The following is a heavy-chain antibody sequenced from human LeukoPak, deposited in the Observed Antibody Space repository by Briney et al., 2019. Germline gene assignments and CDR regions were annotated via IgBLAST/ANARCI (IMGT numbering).Heavy chain of an antibody. D-gene: IGHD4-11*01. V-gene: IGHV4-39*07. CDR1: GGSISGSSYY. CDR2: IYYRGNT. J-gene: IGHJ4*02. Sequence: SETLSLTCTVSGGSISGSSYYWGWIRQPPGKGLEWIGTIYYRGNTYYNPSLKSRVSISVDTSKNQFSLSLRSVTAADTAVYYCGRDGRLPIDYWGQGTLVTVSS. CDR3: GRDGRLPIDY.